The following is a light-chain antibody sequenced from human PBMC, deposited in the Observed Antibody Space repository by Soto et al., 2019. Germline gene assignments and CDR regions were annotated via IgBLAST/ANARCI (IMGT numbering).Light chain of an antibody. V-gene: IGLV1-47*01. CDR3: AAWDDSLSGVV. CDR1: SSNIGSNY. Sequence: QSLLTQPPSASGTPGQRVTISCSGSSSNIGSNYVYWYQQLPGTAPKLLIYRNNQRPSGVPDRFSGSKSGTSASLAISGLRSEDEADYYCAAWDDSLSGVVFGGGTKLT. CDR2: RNN. J-gene: IGLJ2*01.